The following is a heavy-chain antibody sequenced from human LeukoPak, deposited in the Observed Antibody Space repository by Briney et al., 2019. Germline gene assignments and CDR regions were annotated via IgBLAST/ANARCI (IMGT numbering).Heavy chain of an antibody. CDR2: ISSSGSTI. D-gene: IGHD3-22*01. J-gene: IGHJ6*03. V-gene: IGHV3-48*03. CDR1: GFTFSSYE. Sequence: GGSLRLSCAASGFTFSSYEMNWVRQAPGKGLEWVSYISSSGSTIYYANSVKGRFTISRDNAKNSLYLQMNSLRAEDTAVYYCARGGSMIVVRGYMDVWGKGTTVTVSS. CDR3: ARGGSMIVVRGYMDV.